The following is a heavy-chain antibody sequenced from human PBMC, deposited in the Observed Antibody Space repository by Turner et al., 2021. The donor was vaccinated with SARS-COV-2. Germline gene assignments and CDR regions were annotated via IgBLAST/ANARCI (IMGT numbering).Heavy chain of an antibody. Sequence: QVQLVESGGGVVHPGWSLRLSCAASGFTFSSYVMHWVRQAPGKGLEWVAVISYDGSNKYYADSVKGRFTITRDNSKNTLYLQMNSLRAEDTAVYYCARDSWDFDYWGQGTLVTVSS. CDR3: ARDSWDFDY. J-gene: IGHJ4*02. CDR1: GFTFSSYV. D-gene: IGHD7-27*01. V-gene: IGHV3-30-3*01. CDR2: ISYDGSNK.